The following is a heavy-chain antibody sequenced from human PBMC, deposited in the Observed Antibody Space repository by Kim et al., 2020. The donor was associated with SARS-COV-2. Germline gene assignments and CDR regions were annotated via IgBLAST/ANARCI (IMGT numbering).Heavy chain of an antibody. CDR3: ARDTTWGYFDY. CDR2: NT. D-gene: IGHD1-26*01. V-gene: IGHV1-18*01. J-gene: IGHJ4*02. Sequence: NTYYAQSFKGRVPVTTDPSTSTSYMELSNLRPDDTAVYCCARDTTWGYFDYWGQGTLVTVSS.